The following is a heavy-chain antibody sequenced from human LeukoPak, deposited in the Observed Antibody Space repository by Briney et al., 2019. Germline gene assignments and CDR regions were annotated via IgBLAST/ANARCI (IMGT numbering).Heavy chain of an antibody. CDR2: ISGSGGST. D-gene: IGHD2-2*01. CDR3: AKDSRYCSTSCYSASDY. CDR1: GFTFSSYA. Sequence: PGGSLRLSCAASGFTFSSYAMSWVRQAPGKGLEWVSAISGSGGSTYYADSVKGRFTISRDNSKNTLYLQMNSLRAEDTAVYYCAKDSRYCSTSCYSASDYWGQGTLVTVSS. V-gene: IGHV3-23*01. J-gene: IGHJ4*02.